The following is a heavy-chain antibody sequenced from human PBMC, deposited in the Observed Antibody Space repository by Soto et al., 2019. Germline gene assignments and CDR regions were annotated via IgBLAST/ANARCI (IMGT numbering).Heavy chain of an antibody. CDR3: ARMMDTAMVNVPFDY. Sequence: SQTLSLPCAISGDSVSINSAAWNWIRQSPSRGLEWVGRTYYRSKWYNDYAVSVKSRITINPDTSKNQFSLQLNSVTPEDTAVYYCARMMDTAMVNVPFDYWGQGTLVTVSS. V-gene: IGHV6-1*01. D-gene: IGHD5-18*01. CDR2: TYYRSKWYN. J-gene: IGHJ4*02. CDR1: GDSVSINSAA.